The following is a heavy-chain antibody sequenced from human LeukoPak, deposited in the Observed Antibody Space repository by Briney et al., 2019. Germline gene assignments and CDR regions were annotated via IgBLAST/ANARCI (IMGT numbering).Heavy chain of an antibody. CDR1: GFTFSSYA. J-gene: IGHJ4*02. V-gene: IGHV3-23*01. Sequence: GGSLRLSCAASGFTFSSYAMSWVRQAPGKGLEWVSAISGSGGSTYYADSVKGRFTISRDNSKNTLYLQMNSLRAKDTAVYYCAKKSGYDSYYFDYWGQGTLVTVSS. D-gene: IGHD5-12*01. CDR3: AKKSGYDSYYFDY. CDR2: ISGSGGST.